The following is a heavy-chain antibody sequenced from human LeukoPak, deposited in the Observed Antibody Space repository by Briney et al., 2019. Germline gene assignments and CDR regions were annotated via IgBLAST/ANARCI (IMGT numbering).Heavy chain of an antibody. D-gene: IGHD3-16*01. V-gene: IGHV3-66*01. Sequence: GGSLRLSCAASGFTVSTNYVSWVRQAPGKGLEWLSVIYRHGGTAYADSVQGRFSISRDNSKDTVDLQMNSLRAEDTAVYYCARDVIYDSEIYSYGDSWGQGTLVTVSS. CDR1: GFTVSTNY. CDR3: ARDVIYDSEIYSYGDS. CDR2: IYRHGGT. J-gene: IGHJ4*02.